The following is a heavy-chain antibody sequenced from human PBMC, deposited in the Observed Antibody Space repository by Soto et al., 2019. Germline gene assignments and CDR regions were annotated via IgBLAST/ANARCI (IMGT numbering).Heavy chain of an antibody. J-gene: IGHJ4*02. CDR3: ASLQQRVDH. D-gene: IGHD6-13*01. V-gene: IGHV3-30-3*01. Sequence: GGSLRLSCAASGFTFSSYAMHWVRQAPGKGLEWVAVISYDGSNKYYADSVKGRSTLSRDNSKNTLYLQMNSLRAEDTAVYYCASLQQRVDHWGQGTLVTVSS. CDR1: GFTFSSYA. CDR2: ISYDGSNK.